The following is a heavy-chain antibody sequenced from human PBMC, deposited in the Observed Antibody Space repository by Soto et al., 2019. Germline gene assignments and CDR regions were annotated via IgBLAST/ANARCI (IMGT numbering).Heavy chain of an antibody. CDR3: ARDFAWAFDY. CDR1: DSPSSSYG. V-gene: IGHV3-48*02. CDR2: ISSNSRFI. D-gene: IGHD1-26*01. Sequence: EVQLVESGGGLVQPGGSLRLSCVASDSPSSSYGINWVRRPPGKGLEWVSYISSNSRFIHYADSVKGRFTISRDNAKNSLYLQMNSLRDEDTAVYYCARDFAWAFDYWGQGTLLTVSP. J-gene: IGHJ4*02.